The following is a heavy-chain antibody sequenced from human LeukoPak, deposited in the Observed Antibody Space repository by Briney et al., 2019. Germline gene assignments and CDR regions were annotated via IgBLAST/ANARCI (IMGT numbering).Heavy chain of an antibody. CDR3: AREISFSSSSYFDY. CDR2: INSDGSST. J-gene: IGHJ4*02. V-gene: IGHV3-74*01. Sequence: TGGSLRLSCAASGFTFSSYWMHWVRQAPGKGLVWVSRINSDGSSTSYADSVKGRFTISRDNAEKSLHLQMNSLRAEDAAVYYCAREISFSSSSYFDYWGQGTLVTVSS. D-gene: IGHD6-6*01. CDR1: GFTFSSYW.